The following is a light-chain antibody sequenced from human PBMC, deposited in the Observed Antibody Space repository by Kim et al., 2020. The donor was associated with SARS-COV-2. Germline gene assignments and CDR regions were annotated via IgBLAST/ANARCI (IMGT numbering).Light chain of an antibody. V-gene: IGLV6-57*02. CDR3: KSYDSSNQV. Sequence: GKTVTNSCTGSSGSIARNNGQWYQQRTGSAPTTVIYEDNQRPAGVPYRFSGSIVSSSNTAPLPISGLKTENEAGYSCKSYDSSNQVSGGGTKLTVL. CDR2: EDN. J-gene: IGLJ3*02. CDR1: SGSIARNN.